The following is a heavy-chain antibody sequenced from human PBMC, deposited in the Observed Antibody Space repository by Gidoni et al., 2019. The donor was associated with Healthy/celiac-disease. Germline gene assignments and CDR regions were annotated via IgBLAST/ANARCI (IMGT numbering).Heavy chain of an antibody. J-gene: IGHJ6*03. Sequence: QVQLQQWGAGLLKPSETLSLTCAVYGGSFSGYYWSWIRQPPGKGLEWIGEINHSGSTNYNPSLKSRVTISVDTSKNQFSLKLSSVTAADTAVYYCARVGDYYDSSGYLYYYYYYMDVWGKGTTVTVSS. CDR2: INHSGST. CDR1: GGSFSGYY. V-gene: IGHV4-34*01. D-gene: IGHD3-22*01. CDR3: ARVGDYYDSSGYLYYYYYYMDV.